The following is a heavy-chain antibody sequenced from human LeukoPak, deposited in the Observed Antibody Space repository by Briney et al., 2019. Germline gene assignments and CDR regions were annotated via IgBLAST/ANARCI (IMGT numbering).Heavy chain of an antibody. V-gene: IGHV1-24*01. CDR2: FDPEDGET. CDR1: GYTPTELS. D-gene: IGHD4-17*01. J-gene: IGHJ6*02. Sequence: ASVTVSCKVSGYTPTELSMHWVRQAPGKGLEWMGGFDPEDGETIYAQKFQGRVTMTEDTSTDTAYMELSSLRSEDTAVYYCATVRRPHGDYVRTKDYYYYGMDVWGQGTTVTVSS. CDR3: ATVRRPHGDYVRTKDYYYYGMDV.